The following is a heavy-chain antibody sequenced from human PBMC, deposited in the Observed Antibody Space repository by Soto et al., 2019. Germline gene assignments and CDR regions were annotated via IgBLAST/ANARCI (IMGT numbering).Heavy chain of an antibody. D-gene: IGHD2-15*01. Sequence: SGPTLVNPTQTLTLTCTFSGFSLSTSGVGVGWIRQPPGKALEWLALIYWDDDKRYSPSLKSRLTITKDTSKNQVVLTMTNMDPVDTATYYCAHSQRVVVVVAATDTFDYWGQGTLVTVS. CDR3: AHSQRVVVVVAATDTFDY. CDR2: IYWDDDK. J-gene: IGHJ4*02. CDR1: GFSLSTSGVG. V-gene: IGHV2-5*02.